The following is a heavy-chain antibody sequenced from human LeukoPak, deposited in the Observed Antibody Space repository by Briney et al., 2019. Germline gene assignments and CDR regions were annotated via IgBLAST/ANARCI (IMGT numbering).Heavy chain of an antibody. J-gene: IGHJ5*02. Sequence: SEPLSLTCTVSGGSISSSSYYWGWIRQPPGKWLEWIGSMYYSGNTSYYPSFKRRVTISIATSKNQSSLILSSVPAAAAAVYYCASGDYATNWLGPWGQGTLVTVSS. D-gene: IGHD4-17*01. V-gene: IGHV4-39*01. CDR3: ASGDYATNWLGP. CDR1: GGSISSSSYY. CDR2: MYYSGNT.